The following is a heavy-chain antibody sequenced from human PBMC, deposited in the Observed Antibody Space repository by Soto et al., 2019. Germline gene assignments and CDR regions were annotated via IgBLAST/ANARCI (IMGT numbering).Heavy chain of an antibody. CDR3: AKDGRGYSGYAWGGTAILDAY. D-gene: IGHD5-12*01. CDR1: GFTFSSYA. CDR2: ISGSGGST. J-gene: IGHJ4*02. V-gene: IGHV3-23*01. Sequence: EVQLLESGGGLVQPGGSLRLSCAASGFTFSSYAMSWVRQAPGKGLEWVSAISGSGGSTYYADSVKGRFTISRDNSKNTLYLQMNSLRAEDTAVYYCAKDGRGYSGYAWGGTAILDAYWCQGTLVTVSS.